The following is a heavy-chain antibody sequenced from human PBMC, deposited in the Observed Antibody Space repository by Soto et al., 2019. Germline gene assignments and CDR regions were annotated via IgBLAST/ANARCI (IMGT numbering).Heavy chain of an antibody. D-gene: IGHD3-22*01. V-gene: IGHV4-34*01. CDR3: ARHNYDSSGYYHYYYGMDV. CDR1: GGSGGSFSGYY. Sequence: QVQLQQWGAGLLKPSETLSLTCAVYGGSGGSFSGYYWSWIRQPPGKGLEWIGEINHSGSTNYNPSRKRRVTISVDTSKNQFARKLSSGTAADTAVYYGARHNYDSSGYYHYYYGMDVWGQGTTVTVSS. CDR2: INHSGST. J-gene: IGHJ6*02.